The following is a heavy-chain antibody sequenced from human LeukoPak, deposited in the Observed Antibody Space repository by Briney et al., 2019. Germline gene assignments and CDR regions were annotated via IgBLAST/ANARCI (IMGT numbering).Heavy chain of an antibody. CDR3: ARSYYDFWSVSGNQYDYAMDV. J-gene: IGHJ6*02. Sequence: SETLSLTCTVSGGSLSSYYWSWIRQPAGKGLEWIGRIYTSGSINYNPSLQSRATMSVDTSKKQVSLRLNSVTAADTAVYFCARSYYDFWSVSGNQYDYAMDVWGQGTTVIVSS. CDR1: GGSLSSYY. CDR2: IYTSGSI. D-gene: IGHD3-3*01. V-gene: IGHV4-4*07.